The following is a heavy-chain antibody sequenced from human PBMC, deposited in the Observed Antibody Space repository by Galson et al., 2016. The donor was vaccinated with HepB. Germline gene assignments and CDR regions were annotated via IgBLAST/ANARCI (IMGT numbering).Heavy chain of an antibody. CDR2: IYPGDSDT. Sequence: QSGAEVKKPGESLKISCKGSGYSFTSYWIGWVRQMPGKGLEWMGIIYPGDSDTRHSPSFQGQVTISADKTISTAYLQGSSLKASDTAMYDCARGKGNFDWLCDAFDMWGQGTMVTVSS. CDR3: ARGKGNFDWLCDAFDM. V-gene: IGHV5-51*01. D-gene: IGHD3-9*01. CDR1: GYSFTSYW. J-gene: IGHJ3*02.